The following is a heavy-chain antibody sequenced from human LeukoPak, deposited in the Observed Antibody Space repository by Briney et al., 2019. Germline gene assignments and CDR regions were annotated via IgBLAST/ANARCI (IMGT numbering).Heavy chain of an antibody. Sequence: PGGTLRLSCAASGFTFSDYYMSWIRQAPGKGLEWVSYISSSGSTIYYADSVKGRFTISRDNAKNSLYLQMNSLRAEDTAVYYCARAYYDSSGYYYSAYWGQGTLVTVSS. CDR2: ISSSGSTI. D-gene: IGHD3-22*01. CDR3: ARAYYDSSGYYYSAY. J-gene: IGHJ4*02. CDR1: GFTFSDYY. V-gene: IGHV3-11*01.